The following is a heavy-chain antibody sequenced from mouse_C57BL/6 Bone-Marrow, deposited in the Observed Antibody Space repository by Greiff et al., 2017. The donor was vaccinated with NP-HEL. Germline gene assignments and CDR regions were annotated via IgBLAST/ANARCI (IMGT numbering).Heavy chain of an antibody. D-gene: IGHD2-3*01. J-gene: IGHJ2*01. CDR2: IRSKSNNYAT. CDR1: GFSFNTYA. V-gene: IGHV10-1*01. CDR3: VREWLLRGFLFDY. Sequence: EVKLLESGGGLVQPKGSLKLSCAASGFSFNTYAMNWVRQAPGKGLEWVARIRSKSNNYATYYADSVKDRFTISRDDSESMLYLQMNNLKTEDTAMYYCVREWLLRGFLFDYWGQGTTLTVSS.